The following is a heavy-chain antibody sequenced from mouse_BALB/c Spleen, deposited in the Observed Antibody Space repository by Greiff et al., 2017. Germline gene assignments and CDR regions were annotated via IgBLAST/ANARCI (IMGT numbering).Heavy chain of an antibody. Sequence: DVHLVESGGGLVKPGGSLKLSCAASGFTFSSYAMSWVRQTPEKRLEWVASISSGGSTYYPDSVKGRFTISRDNARNILYLQMSSLRSEDTAMYYCARGHYDYDWFAYWGQGTLVTVSA. CDR1: GFTFSSYA. CDR2: ISSGGST. V-gene: IGHV5-6-5*01. J-gene: IGHJ3*01. CDR3: ARGHYDYDWFAY. D-gene: IGHD2-4*01.